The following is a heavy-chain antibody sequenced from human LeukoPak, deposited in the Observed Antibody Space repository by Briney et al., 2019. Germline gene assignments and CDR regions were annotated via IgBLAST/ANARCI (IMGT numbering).Heavy chain of an antibody. J-gene: IGHJ5*02. CDR3: ARDVGSSSRDWFDP. V-gene: IGHV4-59*01. CDR2: IYYSGST. D-gene: IGHD6-13*01. CDR1: GGSISSYY. Sequence: SETLSLTCAVSGGSISSYYWSWIRQPPGKGLEWIGYIYYSGSTNYNPSLKSRVTISVDTSKNQFSLKLSSVTAADTAVYYCARDVGSSSRDWFDPWGQGTLVTVSS.